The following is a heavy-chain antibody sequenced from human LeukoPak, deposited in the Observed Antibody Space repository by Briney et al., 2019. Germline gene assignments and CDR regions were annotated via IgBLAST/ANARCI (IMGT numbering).Heavy chain of an antibody. D-gene: IGHD1-26*01. CDR1: GGSISSSSYY. V-gene: IGHV4-39*07. CDR3: ARDAYRIVGATPFDY. Sequence: SETLSLTCTVSGGSISSSSYYWGWIRQPPGKGLEWIGSIYYSGSTYYNLSLKSRVTISVDTSKNQFSLKLSSVTAADTAVYYCARDAYRIVGATPFDYWGQGTLVTVSS. CDR2: IYYSGST. J-gene: IGHJ4*02.